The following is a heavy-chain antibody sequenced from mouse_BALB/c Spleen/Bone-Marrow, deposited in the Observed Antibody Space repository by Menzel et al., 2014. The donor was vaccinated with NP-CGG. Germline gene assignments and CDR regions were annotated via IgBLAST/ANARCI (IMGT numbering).Heavy chain of an antibody. V-gene: IGHV4-1*02. J-gene: IGHJ2*01. CDR3: ARLGYYGYFVD. D-gene: IGHD2-3*01. CDR1: GFDFRRYW. Sequence: EVKLVESGGDLVQPGGSLKLSCAASGFDFRRYWMSWVRQAPGKGLEWIGEINPESSTINYTPSLKDKFIISRDNAKNTLYLQKSKVRSEDTALYYCARLGYYGYFVDWGQGTTLTVSS. CDR2: INPESSTI.